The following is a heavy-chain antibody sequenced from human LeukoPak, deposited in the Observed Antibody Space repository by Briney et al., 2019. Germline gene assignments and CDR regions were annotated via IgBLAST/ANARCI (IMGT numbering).Heavy chain of an antibody. CDR2: IIPIFGTA. CDR1: GGTFSSYA. D-gene: IGHD2-2*02. J-gene: IGHJ3*02. CDR3: ARGGVPAAIKEGHDAFDI. Sequence: VASVKVSCKASGGTFSSYAISWVRQAPGQGLEWMGGIIPIFGTANYAQKFQGRVTITTDESTSTAYMELSSLRSEDTAVYYCARGGVPAAIKEGHDAFDIWGQGTMVTVSS. V-gene: IGHV1-69*05.